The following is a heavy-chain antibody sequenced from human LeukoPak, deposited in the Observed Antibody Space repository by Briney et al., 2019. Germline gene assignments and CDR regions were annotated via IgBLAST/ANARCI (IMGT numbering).Heavy chain of an antibody. V-gene: IGHV4-34*01. CDR3: ARDEGFSGFDI. CDR1: GGSFSGYY. J-gene: IGHJ3*02. CDR2: INHSGST. D-gene: IGHD3-10*01. Sequence: SETLSLTCAVYGGSFSGYYWSWIRQPPGKGLEWIGEINHSGSTNYNPSLKSRVTISVDTSKNQFSLKLSSVTAADTAVYYCARDEGFSGFDIWGQGTMVTVSS.